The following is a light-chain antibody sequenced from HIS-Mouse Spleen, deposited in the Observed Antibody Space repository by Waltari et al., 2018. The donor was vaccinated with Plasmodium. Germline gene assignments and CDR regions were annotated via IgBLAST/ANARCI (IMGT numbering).Light chain of an antibody. Sequence: SYELTQPPSVSVSPGQTARITCLGDALSKTYAYWYKQKSGQAPWLVIYEDSKRPSGISEGVAGSSSGTMATLTISGAQVEDEADYYCYSTDSSGNHRVFGGGTKLTVL. CDR1: ALSKTY. CDR2: EDS. J-gene: IGLJ3*02. V-gene: IGLV3-10*01. CDR3: YSTDSSGNHRV.